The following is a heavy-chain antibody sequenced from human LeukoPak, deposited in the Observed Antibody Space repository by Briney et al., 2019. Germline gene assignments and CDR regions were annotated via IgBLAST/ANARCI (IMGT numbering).Heavy chain of an antibody. CDR2: IWYDGSDK. CDR3: AKDLTTGTLSFDY. Sequence: GGSLRLSCAASGFTFSSYGMHWVRQAPGKGLEWVAVIWYDGSDKYYADSVKGRFTISRDNSKNTLYLQMNSLRAEDTAVYHCAKDLTTGTLSFDYWGQGTLVTVSS. CDR1: GFTFSSYG. D-gene: IGHD1-1*01. J-gene: IGHJ4*02. V-gene: IGHV3-33*06.